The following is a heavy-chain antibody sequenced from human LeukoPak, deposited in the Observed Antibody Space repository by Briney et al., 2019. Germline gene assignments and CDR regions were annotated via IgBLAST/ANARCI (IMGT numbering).Heavy chain of an antibody. D-gene: IGHD1-26*01. CDR3: AREGVVGATPDY. CDR2: IYHSGST. CDR1: GGSISSSNW. V-gene: IGHV4-4*02. J-gene: IGHJ4*02. Sequence: PSETLSLTCAVSGGSISSSNWWSWVRQPPGEGLEWIGEIYHSGSTNYNPSLKSRVTISVDKSKNQFSLKLSSVTAADTAVYYCAREGVVGATPDYWGQGTLVTVSS.